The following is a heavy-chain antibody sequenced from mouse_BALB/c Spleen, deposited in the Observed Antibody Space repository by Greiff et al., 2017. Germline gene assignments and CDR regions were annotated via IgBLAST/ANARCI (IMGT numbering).Heavy chain of an antibody. J-gene: IGHJ3*01. D-gene: IGHD2-4*01. CDR2: ISSGGSYT. CDR1: GFTFSSYG. V-gene: IGHV5-6*01. Sequence: EVKLMESGGDLVKPGGSLKLSCAASGFTFSSYGMSWVRQTPDKRLEWVATISSGGSYTYYPDSVKGRFTISRDNAKNTLYLQMSSLKSEDTAMYYCARPYDYDRFAYWGQGTLVTVSA. CDR3: ARPYDYDRFAY.